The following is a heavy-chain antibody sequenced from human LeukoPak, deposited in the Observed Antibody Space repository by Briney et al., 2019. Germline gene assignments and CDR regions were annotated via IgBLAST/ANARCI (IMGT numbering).Heavy chain of an antibody. Sequence: ASVKVSCKASGYTFTSYGISWVRQAPGQGLEWMGWISAYNGNTNYAQKLQGRVTMTTDTSTSTAYMELSSLRSEDTAVYYCARDYYDSSGYYAFDIWGQGTMVTVSS. CDR1: GYTFTSYG. V-gene: IGHV1-18*01. J-gene: IGHJ3*02. CDR2: ISAYNGNT. D-gene: IGHD3-22*01. CDR3: ARDYYDSSGYYAFDI.